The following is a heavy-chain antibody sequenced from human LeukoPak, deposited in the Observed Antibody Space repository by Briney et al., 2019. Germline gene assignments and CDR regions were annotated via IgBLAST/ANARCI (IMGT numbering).Heavy chain of an antibody. CDR1: GFTFSSYA. D-gene: IGHD3-9*01. V-gene: IGHV3-23*01. CDR3: AKGGPGYDILTGYRPLDY. J-gene: IGHJ4*02. CDR2: ISGSGGST. Sequence: GGSLRLSCAASGFTFSSYAMSWVRQAPGKGLEWVSAISGSGGSTYYADSVKGRFTISRDNSKNTLYLQMNSLRAEDTAVYYCAKGGPGYDILTGYRPLDYWGQGTLVTVSS.